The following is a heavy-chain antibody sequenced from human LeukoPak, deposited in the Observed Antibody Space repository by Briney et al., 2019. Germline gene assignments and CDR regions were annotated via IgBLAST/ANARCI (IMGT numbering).Heavy chain of an antibody. D-gene: IGHD3-10*01. J-gene: IGHJ4*02. V-gene: IGHV3-23*01. CDR1: GFTFSSYA. Sequence: GGSLRLSCAASGFTFSSYAMSWVRQAPGKGLEWVSAISGSGGSTYYADSVKGRFTISRDNSKNTLYLQMNSLRAEDTAVYYCAKAGVPASRLLHYFDYWGQGTLVTVSS. CDR2: ISGSGGST. CDR3: AKAGVPASRLLHYFDY.